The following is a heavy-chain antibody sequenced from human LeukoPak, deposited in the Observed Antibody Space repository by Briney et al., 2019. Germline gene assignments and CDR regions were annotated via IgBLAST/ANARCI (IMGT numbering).Heavy chain of an antibody. CDR3: APLFFVVVITATRPLD. J-gene: IGHJ4*02. V-gene: IGHV3-23*01. Sequence: GGSLRLSCAASGFTFSSYGMSWVRQAPGKGLEWVSTISGSGGSTYYADSVKGRFTISRDNSKNTLYLQMNSLRAEDTAVYYCAPLFFVVVITATRPLDWGQGALVTVSS. CDR2: ISGSGGST. CDR1: GFTFSSYG. D-gene: IGHD2-15*01.